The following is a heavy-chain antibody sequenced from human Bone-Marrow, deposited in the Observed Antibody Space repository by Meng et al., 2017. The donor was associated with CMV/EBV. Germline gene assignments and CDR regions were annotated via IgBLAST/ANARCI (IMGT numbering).Heavy chain of an antibody. CDR1: GYTFTGYY. V-gene: IGHV1-2*02. D-gene: IGHD2-2*01. J-gene: IGHJ6*02. Sequence: ASVKVSCKASGYTFTGYYMHWVRQAPGQGLEWMGWINPNSGGTNYAQKFQGRVTMTRDTSISTAYMELSRLRSDDTAVYYCAREGDIVVVPAAARYYYYGMDVCGQGTTVTVSS. CDR3: AREGDIVVVPAAARYYYYGMDV. CDR2: INPNSGGT.